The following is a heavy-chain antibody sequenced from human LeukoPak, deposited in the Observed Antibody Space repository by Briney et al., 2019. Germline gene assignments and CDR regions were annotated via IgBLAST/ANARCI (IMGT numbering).Heavy chain of an antibody. V-gene: IGHV3-15*01. CDR1: GFTFSNAW. CDR3: TLDSSGYHYYYYYMDV. CDR2: IKSKTDGGTT. Sequence: GGSLRLSCAASGFTFSNAWMSWVRQAPGKGLEWVGRIKSKTDGGTTDYAAPVKGRFTISRDDSKNTLYLQMNSLETEDTAVYYCTLDSSGYHYYYYYMDVWGKGTTVTISS. J-gene: IGHJ6*03. D-gene: IGHD3-22*01.